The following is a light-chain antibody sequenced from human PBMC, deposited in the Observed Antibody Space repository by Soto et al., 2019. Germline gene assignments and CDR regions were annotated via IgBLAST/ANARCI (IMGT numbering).Light chain of an antibody. V-gene: IGKV3-20*01. J-gene: IGKJ5*01. CDR2: GAS. CDR3: QQYGSLIT. CDR1: QSISSSY. Sequence: EIVLTQSPGTLSLSPGERAALSCKASQSISSSYLAWYQQKPGQAPRLLIYGASSRATGIPDRFSGSGSGTDFTLTISRLEPDDFALYYCQQYGSLITFGQGTRLEIK.